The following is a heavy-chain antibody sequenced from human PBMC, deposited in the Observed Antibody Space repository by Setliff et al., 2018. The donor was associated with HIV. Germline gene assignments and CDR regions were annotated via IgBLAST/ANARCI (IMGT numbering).Heavy chain of an antibody. J-gene: IGHJ3*02. V-gene: IGHV5-51*01. Sequence: PGESLKISCKTSGYSFTTYWIGWVRQMPGKGLEWMALLYPGDSDIRYSPSFQGQVTISADKSISTAYLQWSSLKASDTAMYYCASHQSYYGSGKKPNDAFDIWGQGTMVTVSS. CDR2: LYPGDSDI. CDR1: GYSFTTYW. CDR3: ASHQSYYGSGKKPNDAFDI. D-gene: IGHD3-10*01.